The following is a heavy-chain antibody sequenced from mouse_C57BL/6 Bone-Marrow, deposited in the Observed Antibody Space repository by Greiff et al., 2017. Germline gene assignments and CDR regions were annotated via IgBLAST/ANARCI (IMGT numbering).Heavy chain of an antibody. CDR3: ARTFHYYGQSGYYFDY. J-gene: IGHJ2*01. D-gene: IGHD1-1*01. CDR1: GYTFTDYN. CDR2: INPNNGGT. V-gene: IGHV1-18*01. Sequence: EVQLKESGPELVKPVASVKIPCKASGYTFTDYNMDWVKQSHGKSLEWIGDINPNNGGTIYNQKFKGKATLTVATSSSTAYMELSSLTSEDTAVYYSARTFHYYGQSGYYFDYWGQGTTLTVYS.